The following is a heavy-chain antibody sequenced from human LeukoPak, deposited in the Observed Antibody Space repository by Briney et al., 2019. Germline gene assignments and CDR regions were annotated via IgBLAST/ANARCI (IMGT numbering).Heavy chain of an antibody. CDR1: GFSFSTYA. CDR2: IWSDASNQ. V-gene: IGHV3-30*02. CDR3: AKEGSVVVPGTGGYYFDY. Sequence: GGSLRLSCAASGFSFSTYAMHWVRQAPGKGLDWVAMIWSDASNQYYADSVKGRFTISRDNSKNTLYLQMNSLRAEDTAVYYCAKEGSVVVPGTGGYYFDYWGQGTLVTVSS. D-gene: IGHD2-2*01. J-gene: IGHJ4*02.